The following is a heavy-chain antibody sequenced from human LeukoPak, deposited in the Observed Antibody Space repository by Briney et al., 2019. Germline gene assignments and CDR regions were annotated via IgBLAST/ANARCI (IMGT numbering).Heavy chain of an antibody. D-gene: IGHD4-17*01. CDR3: ARDINAYGDSPSDY. V-gene: IGHV1-18*01. Sequence: GASVKVSCKTSGYTFSSKGITWVRQAPGQGLEWMGWISVYNGNTKYAQKLQGRVTMTTGTSTTTAYMELRSLRSDDTAMYYCARDINAYGDSPSDYWGQGTLVTVSS. CDR1: GYTFSSKG. CDR2: ISVYNGNT. J-gene: IGHJ4*02.